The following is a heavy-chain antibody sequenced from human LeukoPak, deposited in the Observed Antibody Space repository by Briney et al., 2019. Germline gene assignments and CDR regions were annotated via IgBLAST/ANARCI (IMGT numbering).Heavy chain of an antibody. CDR1: GGSISSYY. D-gene: IGHD2-15*01. CDR3: ARVPQSRGAIYYYGMDV. V-gene: IGHV4-4*07. Sequence: PSETLSLTCTVSGGSISSYYWSWIRQPAGKGLEWIGRIYTSGSTNYSPSLKSRVTMSVDTSKNQFSLKLSSVTAADTAVYYCARVPQSRGAIYYYGMDVWGQGTTVTVSS. J-gene: IGHJ6*02. CDR2: IYTSGST.